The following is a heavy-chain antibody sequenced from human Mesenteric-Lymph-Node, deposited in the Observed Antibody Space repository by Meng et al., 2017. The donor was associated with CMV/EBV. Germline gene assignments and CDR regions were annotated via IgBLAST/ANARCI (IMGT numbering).Heavy chain of an antibody. CDR3: AKSLGGEENY. J-gene: IGHJ4*02. Sequence: GESLKISCAASGFTFSSYAMSWVRQAPGKGLEWVSGISGSGRTTFYADSVEGRFTISRDNSKNTLYLQMNSLRSEDTAVYYCAKSLGGEENYWGQGTLVTVSS. D-gene: IGHD3-16*01. V-gene: IGHV3-23*01. CDR1: GFTFSSYA. CDR2: ISGSGRTT.